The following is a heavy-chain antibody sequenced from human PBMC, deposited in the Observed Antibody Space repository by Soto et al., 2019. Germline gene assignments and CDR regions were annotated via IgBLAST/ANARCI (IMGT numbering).Heavy chain of an antibody. J-gene: IGHJ4*02. D-gene: IGHD6-13*01. CDR2: INPNSGGT. Sequence: ASVKVSCKASGYTFTGYYMHWVRQAPGQGLEWMGWINPNSGGTNYALKFQGRVTMTRGTSMSPAYMELSRLRSDDTAVYYCARVKETLKQHCGTRFRSYCGNWGQGTLVTVSS. V-gene: IGHV1-2*02. CDR3: ARVKETLKQHCGTRFRSYCGN. CDR1: GYTFTGYY.